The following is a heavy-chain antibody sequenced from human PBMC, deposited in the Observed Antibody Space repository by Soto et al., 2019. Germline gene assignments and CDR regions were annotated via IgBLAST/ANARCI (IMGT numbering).Heavy chain of an antibody. Sequence: PGGSLRLSCAASGFTFSSYAMHWVRQAPGKGLEWVAVISYDGSNKYYADSVKGRFTISRDNSKNTLYLQMNSLRAEDTAVYYCAREFTAAGSYFDYWGQGTLVTVSS. CDR2: ISYDGSNK. J-gene: IGHJ4*02. D-gene: IGHD6-13*01. CDR1: GFTFSSYA. V-gene: IGHV3-30-3*01. CDR3: AREFTAAGSYFDY.